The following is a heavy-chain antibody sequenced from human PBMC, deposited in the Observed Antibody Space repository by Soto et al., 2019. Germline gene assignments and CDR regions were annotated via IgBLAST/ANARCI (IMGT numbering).Heavy chain of an antibody. J-gene: IGHJ4*02. V-gene: IGHV3-30-3*01. Sequence: ESGGGVVQPGRSLRLSCAASGFTFSSYAMHWVRQAPGKGLEWVAVISYDGSNKYYADSVKGRFTISRDNSKNTLYLQMNSLRAEDTAVYYCARESRDTATTHFDYWGQGTLVTVSS. D-gene: IGHD5-18*01. CDR2: ISYDGSNK. CDR1: GFTFSSYA. CDR3: ARESRDTATTHFDY.